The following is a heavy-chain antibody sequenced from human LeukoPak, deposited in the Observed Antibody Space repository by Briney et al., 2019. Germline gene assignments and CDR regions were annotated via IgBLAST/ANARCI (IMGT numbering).Heavy chain of an antibody. J-gene: IGHJ4*02. CDR1: GYTFTGYY. Sequence: SVKVSCKASGYTFTGYYMHWVRQAPGQGLEWMEWINPNSGGTNYAQKFQGRGTMTRDTSISTAYMELSRLRSDDTAVYYCARDRFQKDYYDSSGYYDYWGQGTLVTVSS. V-gene: IGHV1-2*02. CDR3: ARDRFQKDYYDSSGYYDY. CDR2: INPNSGGT. D-gene: IGHD3-22*01.